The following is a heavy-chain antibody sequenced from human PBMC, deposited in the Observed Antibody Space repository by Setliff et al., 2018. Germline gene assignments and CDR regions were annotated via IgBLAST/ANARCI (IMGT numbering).Heavy chain of an antibody. CDR2: ISAYNGKT. D-gene: IGHD4-17*01. CDR1: GGTFSSYA. J-gene: IGHJ3*02. Sequence: ASVKVSCKASGGTFSSYAISWVRQAPGQGLEWMGGISAYNGKTNYAQKLQGRVTMTTDTPTRTAYMELRSLRSDDTAVYYCARGSYGDLRRGHDAFDIWGQGTMVTVSS. CDR3: ARGSYGDLRRGHDAFDI. V-gene: IGHV1-18*01.